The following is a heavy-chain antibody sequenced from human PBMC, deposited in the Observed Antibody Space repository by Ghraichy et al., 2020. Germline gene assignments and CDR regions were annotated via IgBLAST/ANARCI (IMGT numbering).Heavy chain of an antibody. V-gene: IGHV3-33*08. Sequence: GGSLRLSCVASGFTISGYGMHWVRQAPGKGLEWVANIWYDGSKDFYADSVKGRFTVSRDNSKETLYLEMNSLRAEDTAVYYCAIGSQQLTPSGGLDVWGQGTTVTV. J-gene: IGHJ6*02. CDR2: IWYDGSKD. CDR1: GFTISGYG. D-gene: IGHD6-13*01. CDR3: AIGSQQLTPSGGLDV.